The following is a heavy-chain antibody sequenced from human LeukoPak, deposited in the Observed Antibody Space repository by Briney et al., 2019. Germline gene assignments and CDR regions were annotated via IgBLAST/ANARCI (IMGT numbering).Heavy chain of an antibody. V-gene: IGHV3-74*01. J-gene: IGHJ4*02. CDR3: ARGLPFYYDSSGYFDS. Sequence: GGSLRLSCAASGFTFSSYWMHWVRQAPGKGLVWVSRINTDGSSTSYADSVEGRFTISRDNSWNTVYLQMNSLKPEDTAVYYCARGLPFYYDSSGYFDSWGQGTLVTVSS. CDR1: GFTFSSYW. CDR2: INTDGSST. D-gene: IGHD3-22*01.